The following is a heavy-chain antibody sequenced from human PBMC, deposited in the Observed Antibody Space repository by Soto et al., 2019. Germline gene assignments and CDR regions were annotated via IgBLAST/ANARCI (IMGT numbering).Heavy chain of an antibody. CDR3: ASRDPGTSVDY. V-gene: IGHV4-4*02. J-gene: IGHJ4*02. CDR2: IYRTGST. D-gene: IGHD1-7*01. Sequence: QVQLQESGPGLVKPSGTLSLTCAVSGGSFTSHNWWTWVRQPPGQGLEWIGEIYRTGSTNYNPSLKRRVTISLDKSENQFSLKVTSLTAADTAVYYCASRDPGTSVDYWGQGTLVTVSS. CDR1: GGSFTSHNW.